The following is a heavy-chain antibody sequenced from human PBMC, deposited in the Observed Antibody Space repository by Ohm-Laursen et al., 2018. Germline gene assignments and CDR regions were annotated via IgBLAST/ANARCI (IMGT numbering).Heavy chain of an antibody. CDR3: TKTYDSSGYYWLYYFVY. CDR1: GFTFSTYA. CDR2: IGRSGGST. J-gene: IGHJ4*02. Sequence: SLRLSCAASGFTFSTYAMSWVRQAPGKGLEWVSGIGRSGGSTYYADSVKGRFTISRDNTKNTLYLQMNSLRAENTAVYYCTKTYDSSGYYWLYYFVYWGQGSLVTVSS. V-gene: IGHV3-23*01. D-gene: IGHD3-22*01.